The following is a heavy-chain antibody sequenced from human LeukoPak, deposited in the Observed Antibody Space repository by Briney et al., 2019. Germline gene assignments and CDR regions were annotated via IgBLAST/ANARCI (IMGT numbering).Heavy chain of an antibody. V-gene: IGHV3-30*01. CDR3: ARGGDQRWLQLYY. J-gene: IGHJ4*02. CDR2: ISYDGSKK. CDR1: GFIFSYYA. D-gene: IGHD5-24*01. Sequence: GGSLRLSCAASGFIFSYYAMHWVRQATGKGLEWVAVISYDGSKKYYADSVKGRFTIYRDNSENTLFLQMNSLRAEDTAVYYCARGGDQRWLQLYYWGQGTLVTVSS.